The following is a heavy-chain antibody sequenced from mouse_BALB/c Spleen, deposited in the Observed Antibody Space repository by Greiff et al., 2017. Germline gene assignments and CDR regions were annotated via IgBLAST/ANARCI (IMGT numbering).Heavy chain of an antibody. CDR2: ISSGGST. CDR3: ARGGGLLGSPFAY. Sequence: EVQLVESGGGLVKPGGSLKLSCAASGFTFSSYAMSWVRQTPEKRLEWVASISSGGSTYYPDSVKGRFTISRDKARNILYLQMSSLRSEDTAMYYCARGGGLLGSPFAYWGQGTLVTVSA. V-gene: IGHV5-6-5*01. CDR1: GFTFSSYA. J-gene: IGHJ3*01. D-gene: IGHD3-1*01.